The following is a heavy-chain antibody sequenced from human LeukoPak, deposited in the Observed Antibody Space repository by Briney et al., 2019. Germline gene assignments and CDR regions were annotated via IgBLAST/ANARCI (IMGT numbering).Heavy chain of an antibody. Sequence: SGGSLRPSCAASGFTFRSYAMSWVRQAPGKGLEWVSAIRGSDGSTYYADSVKGRFTISRDNSKNTLSLQMSSLRAEDTAVYYCAKAGHFYYYDMDVWGQGTTVTVSS. CDR1: GFTFRSYA. J-gene: IGHJ6*02. CDR3: AKAGHFYYYDMDV. CDR2: IRGSDGST. V-gene: IGHV3-23*01.